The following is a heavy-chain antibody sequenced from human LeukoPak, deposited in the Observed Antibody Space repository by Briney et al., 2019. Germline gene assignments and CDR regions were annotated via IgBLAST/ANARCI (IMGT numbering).Heavy chain of an antibody. CDR3: SGSHNFYYYYGMDV. D-gene: IGHD3-10*01. Sequence: SQTLSLTCAISGDSVSSNSAAWNWIRQSPSRGLEWLGRTYYRPKWYNDYAVSVKSRITINPDTSKNQFSLQLNSVTPEDTAVYYCSGSHNFYYYYGMDVWGKGTTVTVSS. CDR2: TYYRPKWYN. CDR1: GDSVSSNSAA. V-gene: IGHV6-1*01. J-gene: IGHJ6*04.